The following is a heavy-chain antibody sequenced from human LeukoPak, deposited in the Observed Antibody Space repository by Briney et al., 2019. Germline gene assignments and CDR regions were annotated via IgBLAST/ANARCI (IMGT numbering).Heavy chain of an antibody. V-gene: IGHV3-23*01. D-gene: IGHD3-10*01. J-gene: IGHJ4*02. CDR3: AKDQQYYGSGSYSIFGY. Sequence: GGSLRLSCPASGFTSSSYAMSWVRQAPGKGLEWVSAISGSGGSTYYADSVMGRFTISRDNSKNTLYLQMNSLRAEDTAVYYCAKDQQYYGSGSYSIFGYWGQGTLVTV. CDR1: GFTSSSYA. CDR2: ISGSGGST.